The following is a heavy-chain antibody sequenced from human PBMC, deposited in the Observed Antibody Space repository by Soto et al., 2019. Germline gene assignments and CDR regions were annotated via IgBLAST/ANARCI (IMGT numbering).Heavy chain of an antibody. V-gene: IGHV1-69*13. CDR1: GGTFSSYA. J-gene: IGHJ3*02. CDR3: ARAEDYYDSSGSDAFDI. Sequence: GASVKVSCKASGGTFSSYAISWVRQAPGQGLEWMGGIIPIFGTANYAQKFQGRVTITADESTSTAYMELSSLRSEDTAVYYCARAEDYYDSSGSDAFDIWGQGTMVTVSS. D-gene: IGHD3-22*01. CDR2: IIPIFGTA.